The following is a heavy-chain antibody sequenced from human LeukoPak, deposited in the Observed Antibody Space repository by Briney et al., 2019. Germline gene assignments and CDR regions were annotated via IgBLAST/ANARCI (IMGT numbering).Heavy chain of an antibody. D-gene: IGHD2-8*02. Sequence: GGTLRLSCAASGFTLSNYGMSWVRQAPGKGLEWVAHINRDASEKYYADSVKGRFTISRDNAKSSLFLQMTSLRADDTAVYYCARDDPVVYATYDHWGQGTLVTVSS. J-gene: IGHJ4*02. CDR2: INRDASEK. CDR1: GFTLSNYG. V-gene: IGHV3-7*01. CDR3: ARDDPVVYATYDH.